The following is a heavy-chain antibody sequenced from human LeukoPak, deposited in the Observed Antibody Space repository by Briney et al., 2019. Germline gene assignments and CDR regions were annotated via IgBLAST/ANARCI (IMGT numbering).Heavy chain of an antibody. CDR3: ARRSGRRYCSSTSCYTAFDP. CDR2: IIPIFGTA. Sequence: SVKVSCKASGGTFSSYAISWVRQAPGQGLEWMGGIIPIFGTANYAQKFQGRVTITADESTSTAYMELSSLRSEDTAVYYCARRSGRRYCSSTSCYTAFDPWGQGTLVTVSS. J-gene: IGHJ5*02. CDR1: GGTFSSYA. D-gene: IGHD2-2*02. V-gene: IGHV1-69*13.